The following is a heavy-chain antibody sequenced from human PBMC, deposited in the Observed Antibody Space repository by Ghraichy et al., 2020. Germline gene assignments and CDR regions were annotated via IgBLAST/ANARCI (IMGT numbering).Heavy chain of an antibody. V-gene: IGHV4-59*01. D-gene: IGHD3-16*01. J-gene: IGHJ6*02. CDR2: IYYSGST. CDR1: GCSISSYD. Sequence: GSLRLSCTVSGCSISSYDLSWIRQPPGKGLEWIGGIYYSGSTNYYLALKSRVTISVDTSKNQFSLKLSSVTAVDTAVYYCARDGYEYVLGDNYYYYYGMDVWGQGTTVTVSS. CDR3: ARDGYEYVLGDNYYYYYGMDV.